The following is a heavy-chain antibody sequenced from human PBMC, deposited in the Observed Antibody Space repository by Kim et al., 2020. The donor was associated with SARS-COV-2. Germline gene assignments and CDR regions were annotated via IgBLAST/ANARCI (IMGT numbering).Heavy chain of an antibody. CDR3: ARGTMVQGGGYYYYYYMDV. V-gene: IGHV1-69*13. J-gene: IGHJ6*03. CDR1: GGTFSSYA. Sequence: SVKVSCKASGGTFSSYAISWVRQAPGQGLEWMGGIIPIFGTANYAQKFQGRVTITADESTSTAYMELSSLRSEDTAVYYCARGTMVQGGGYYYYYYMDVWGKGTTVTVSS. CDR2: IIPIFGTA. D-gene: IGHD3-10*01.